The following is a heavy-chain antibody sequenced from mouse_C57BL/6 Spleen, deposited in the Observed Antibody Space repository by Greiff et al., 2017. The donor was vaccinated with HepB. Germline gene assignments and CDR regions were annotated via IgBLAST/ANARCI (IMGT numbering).Heavy chain of an antibody. CDR1: GYTFTSYW. CDR3: ASLGYMDY. J-gene: IGHJ4*01. Sequence: QVQLQQPGAELVMPGASVKLSCKASGYTFTSYWMHWVKQRPGQGLEWIGEIDPSDSYTNYNQKFKGKSTLTVDKSSSTAYMHLSSLTSEDSAVYYCASLGYMDYWGQGTSVTVSS. CDR2: IDPSDSYT. V-gene: IGHV1-69*01. D-gene: IGHD3-1*01.